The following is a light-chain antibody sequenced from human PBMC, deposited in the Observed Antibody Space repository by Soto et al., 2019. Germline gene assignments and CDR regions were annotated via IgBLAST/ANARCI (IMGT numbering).Light chain of an antibody. CDR3: QQSPGT. CDR1: QSVNSRY. CDR2: GAF. J-gene: IGKJ1*01. V-gene: IGKV3-20*01. Sequence: MVLTQSPGNLSLSPGERATLSCRASQSVNSRYLAWYQQKPGQAPRLVIYGAFTRATGITDRFIGSGSGTDFSLTISRLEPEDFAVYYCQQSPGTFGQGTKVEIK.